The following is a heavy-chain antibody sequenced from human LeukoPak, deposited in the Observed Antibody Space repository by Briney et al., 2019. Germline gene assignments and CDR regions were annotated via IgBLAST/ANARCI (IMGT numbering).Heavy chain of an antibody. CDR3: SNYDILTGFKT. V-gene: IGHV4-34*01. CDR1: GGSFSGYY. CDR2: IYYSGST. Sequence: SETLSLTCAVYGGSFSGYYWSWIRQPPGKGLEWIGSIYYSGSTYYNPSLKSRVTISVDTSKNQFSLKLSSVTAADTAVYYCSNYDILTGFKTWGQGTLVTVSS. J-gene: IGHJ5*02. D-gene: IGHD3-9*01.